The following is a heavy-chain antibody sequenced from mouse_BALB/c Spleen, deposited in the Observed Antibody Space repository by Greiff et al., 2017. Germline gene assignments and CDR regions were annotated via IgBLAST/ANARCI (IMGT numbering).Heavy chain of an antibody. Sequence: QVQLQQSGAELVRPGTSVKVSCKASGYAFTNYLIEWVKQRPGQGLEWIGVINPGSGGTNYNEKFKGKATLTADKSSSTAYMQLSSLTSDDSAVYFCARSGAYYRYDVGVWFAYWGQGTLVTVSA. CDR2: INPGSGGT. J-gene: IGHJ3*01. CDR1: GYAFTNYL. V-gene: IGHV1-54*03. D-gene: IGHD2-14*01. CDR3: ARSGAYYRYDVGVWFAY.